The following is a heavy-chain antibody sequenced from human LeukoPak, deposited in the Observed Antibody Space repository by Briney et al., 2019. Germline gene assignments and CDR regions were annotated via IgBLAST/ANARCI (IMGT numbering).Heavy chain of an antibody. CDR1: GGSISNYY. Sequence: SETLSLTCTVSGGSISNYYWSWIRQPPGKGLEWIGYIHYSGSTNYNPSLMSRVTISVDTSKNQFSLKLSSVTAADTAVYYCATSGYSSSSPFDPWGQGTLVTVSS. CDR2: IHYSGST. V-gene: IGHV4-59*01. J-gene: IGHJ5*02. CDR3: ATSGYSSSSPFDP. D-gene: IGHD6-13*01.